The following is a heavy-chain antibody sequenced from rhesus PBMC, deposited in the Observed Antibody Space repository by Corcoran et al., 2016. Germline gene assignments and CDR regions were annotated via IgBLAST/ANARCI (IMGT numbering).Heavy chain of an antibody. CDR3: SRFDV. CDR1: GFTFNIYG. V-gene: IGHV3-54*02. CDR2: FSSDGSNK. J-gene: IGHJ5-1*01. Sequence: EGQMVESGGDLVQPGGSLRLSCAASGFTFNIYGTHWVRQVPGKGVEWVAVFSSDGSNKQYADSVRDLFTISRDNSRNIVYLQMNNLKLEDTAVYYCSRFDVWGPGVLVIVSS.